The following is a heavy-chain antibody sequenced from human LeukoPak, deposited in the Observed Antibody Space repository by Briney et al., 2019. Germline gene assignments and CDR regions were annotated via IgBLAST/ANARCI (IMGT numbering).Heavy chain of an antibody. CDR3: ARGRHLYSYAYDYYMDV. V-gene: IGHV3-74*01. Sequence: GGSLRLSCAASGFTFSSYWMHWVRKAPGKGLVWVSRINTDGSSTNYADSVKGRFTISRDNAKNTLYLQVDSLRAEDTAVYYCARGRHLYSYAYDYYMDVWGKGTTVTISS. CDR2: INTDGSST. CDR1: GFTFSSYW. D-gene: IGHD5-18*01. J-gene: IGHJ6*03.